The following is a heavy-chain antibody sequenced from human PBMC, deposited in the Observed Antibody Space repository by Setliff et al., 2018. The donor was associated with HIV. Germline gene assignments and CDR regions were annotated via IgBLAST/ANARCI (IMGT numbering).Heavy chain of an antibody. V-gene: IGHV3-7*04. CDR1: GFTFSSYW. J-gene: IGHJ3*02. Sequence: GESLKISCAASGFTFSSYWMRWVRQAPGKGLEWVADIKQDGSKAYYMDPVKGRFTISRDNPKNSLYLQMTSLRAEDTAVYYCARDDSNGNADAFDIWGQGTTVTVSS. D-gene: IGHD5-18*01. CDR3: ARDDSNGNADAFDI. CDR2: IKQDGSKA.